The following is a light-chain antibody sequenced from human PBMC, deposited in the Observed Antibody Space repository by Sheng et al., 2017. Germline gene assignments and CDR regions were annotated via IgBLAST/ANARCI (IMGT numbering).Light chain of an antibody. CDR3: QSYDTGLSGSV. CDR2: GNN. V-gene: IGLV1-40*01. J-gene: IGLJ3*02. CDR1: SSNIGAGYD. Sequence: QSVLTQPPSVSGAPGQRVTISCTGSSSNIGAGYDVHWYQQLPGTRPQTYLIYGNNNRPSGVPDRFSGSKSGTSASLAITGLQAEDEADYYCQSYDTGLSGSVFGGGTKLTVL.